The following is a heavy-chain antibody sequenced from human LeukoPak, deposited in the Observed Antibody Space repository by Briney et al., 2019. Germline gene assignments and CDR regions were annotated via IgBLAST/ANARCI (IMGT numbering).Heavy chain of an antibody. J-gene: IGHJ4*02. D-gene: IGHD6-19*01. Sequence: SETLSLACTVSGGSISRTPYYWGWIRQPPGKGLEWIGTISYSGNTYYNPSLKSRVTISVDTSKNQFSLRLTSLTAADTAVYYCARPGVAGTTEDCWGQGTLVTVSS. CDR3: ARPGVAGTTEDC. CDR2: ISYSGNT. CDR1: GGSISRTPYY. V-gene: IGHV4-39*01.